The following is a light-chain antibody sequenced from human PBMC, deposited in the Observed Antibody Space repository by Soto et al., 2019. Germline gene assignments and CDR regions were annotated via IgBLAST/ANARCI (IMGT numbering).Light chain of an antibody. V-gene: IGKV3-15*01. J-gene: IGKJ1*01. CDR3: QQNNKWPPWT. CDR1: QSVSSN. Sequence: EIVMTQSPATLSVSPGERATLSCRASQSVSSNLAWYQQTPGQAPRLLIYGASTRATGIPARFSGSGSGTECSLTISSQQAEYFPVYFCQQNNKWPPWTFGQGTKGDIK. CDR2: GAS.